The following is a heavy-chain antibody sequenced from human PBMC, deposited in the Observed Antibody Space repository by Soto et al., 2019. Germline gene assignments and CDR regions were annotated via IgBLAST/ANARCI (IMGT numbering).Heavy chain of an antibody. J-gene: IGHJ4*02. V-gene: IGHV1-69*13. Sequence: GASVKVACKASGDTFSSYAISWVRQAPGQGLEWMGGIIPIFGTANYAQKFQGRVTITADESTSTAYMELSSLRSEDTAVYYCAREGAILGNWNYAQLDYWGQGTLLTVSS. CDR3: AREGAILGNWNYAQLDY. CDR1: GDTFSSYA. D-gene: IGHD1-7*01. CDR2: IIPIFGTA.